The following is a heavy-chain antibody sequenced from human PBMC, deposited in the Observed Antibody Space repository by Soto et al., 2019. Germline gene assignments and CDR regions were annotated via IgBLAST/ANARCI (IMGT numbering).Heavy chain of an antibody. CDR1: GGSISSRGYY. J-gene: IGHJ5*02. Sequence: SETLSLTCTVSGGSISSRGYYWGWIRQPPGKGLEWIGTIYYSGSTYYNPSLKSRVTISVDTSKNQFSLKLSSVTAADTAVYYCARQASGYYYGWFDPWGQGTLVTVSS. V-gene: IGHV4-39*01. D-gene: IGHD3-22*01. CDR2: IYYSGST. CDR3: ARQASGYYYGWFDP.